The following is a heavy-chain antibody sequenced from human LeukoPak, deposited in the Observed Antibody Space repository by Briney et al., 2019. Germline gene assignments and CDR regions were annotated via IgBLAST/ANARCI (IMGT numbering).Heavy chain of an antibody. D-gene: IGHD3-10*01. CDR1: GYTFTSYG. CDR2: ISADNGNT. J-gene: IGHJ6*02. V-gene: IGHV1-18*01. CDR3: ARRDYGSGTYPYYYGLDV. Sequence: ASVKVSCKTSGYTFTSYGITWVRQAPGQGLEWMGWISADNGNTKYAQKVHGRVAMTTDTSTTTAYMELRSLRSDDTAVYYCARRDYGSGTYPYYYGLDVWGQGTTVTVSS.